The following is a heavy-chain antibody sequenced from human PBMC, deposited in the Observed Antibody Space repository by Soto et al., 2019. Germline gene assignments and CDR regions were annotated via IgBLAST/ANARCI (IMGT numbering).Heavy chain of an antibody. V-gene: IGHV4-59*01. J-gene: IGHJ6*02. CDR1: GGSISSYY. CDR3: ARGTIFGVVSIRTRYYGMDV. D-gene: IGHD3-3*01. Sequence: PSETLSLTCTVSGGSISSYYWSWIRQPPGKGLEWIGYIYYSGSTNYNPSLKSRVTISVDTSKNQFSLKLSSVTAADTAVYYCARGTIFGVVSIRTRYYGMDVWGQGTTVTVSS. CDR2: IYYSGST.